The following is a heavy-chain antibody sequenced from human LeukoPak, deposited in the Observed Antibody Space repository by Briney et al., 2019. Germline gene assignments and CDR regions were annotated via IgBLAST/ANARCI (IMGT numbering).Heavy chain of an antibody. CDR2: ISHSGST. CDR1: GGSFSDYF. Sequence: SETLSLTCAVYGGSFSDYFWSWIRQPPGKGLEWIGEISHSGSTTYNPSLRSRVTISGDTSKKQFSLKLSSVTAADTAVYYCVTYYYGSSAPKRDYWGQGILVTVSS. D-gene: IGHD3-22*01. V-gene: IGHV4-34*01. J-gene: IGHJ4*02. CDR3: VTYYYGSSAPKRDY.